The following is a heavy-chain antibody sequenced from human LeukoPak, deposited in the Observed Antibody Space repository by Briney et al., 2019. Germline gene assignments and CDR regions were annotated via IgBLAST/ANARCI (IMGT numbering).Heavy chain of an antibody. D-gene: IGHD2-2*01. J-gene: IGHJ5*02. Sequence: GASVKVSCKASGYTFTGYYMHWVRQAPGQGLEWMGWINPNSGGTNYAQKFQGRVTMTRDTSISTAYMELSRLRSDDTAVYYCARDLCSTSCYVRGWFDPWGQGTQVTVSS. CDR3: ARDLCSTSCYVRGWFDP. CDR2: INPNSGGT. V-gene: IGHV1-2*02. CDR1: GYTFTGYY.